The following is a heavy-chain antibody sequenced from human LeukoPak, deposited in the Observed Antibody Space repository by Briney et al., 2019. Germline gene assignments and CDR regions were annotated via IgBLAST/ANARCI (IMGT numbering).Heavy chain of an antibody. CDR1: GFTFSSYW. CDR3: ARDPTVDFWSGLQGVDY. CDR2: INSDGSST. Sequence: PGGSLRLSCAASGFTFSSYWMHWVRQAPGKGLVWVSRINSDGSSTSYADSVKGRFTISRDNAKNSLYLQMNSLRAEDTAVYYCARDPTVDFWSGLQGVDYWGQGTLVTVSS. D-gene: IGHD3-3*01. V-gene: IGHV3-74*01. J-gene: IGHJ4*02.